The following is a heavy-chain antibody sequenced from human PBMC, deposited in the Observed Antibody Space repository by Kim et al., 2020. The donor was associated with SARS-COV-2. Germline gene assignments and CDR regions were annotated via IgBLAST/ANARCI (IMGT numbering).Heavy chain of an antibody. J-gene: IGHJ4*02. D-gene: IGHD6-19*01. Sequence: GGSLRLSCAASGFTFSSYSMNWVRQAPGKGLEWVSSISSSSSYIYYADSVKGRFTISRDNAKNSLYLQMNSLRAEDTAVYYCARGAGVAVAEVSDYWGQGTLVTVSS. CDR2: ISSSSSYI. V-gene: IGHV3-21*01. CDR3: ARGAGVAVAEVSDY. CDR1: GFTFSSYS.